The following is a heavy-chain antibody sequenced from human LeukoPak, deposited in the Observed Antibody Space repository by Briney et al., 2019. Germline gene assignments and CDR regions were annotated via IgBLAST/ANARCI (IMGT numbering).Heavy chain of an antibody. CDR2: ISGDGGST. J-gene: IGHJ4*02. CDR3: AKGYYDFWSGLLADADY. D-gene: IGHD3-3*01. CDR1: GFTFEDYA. Sequence: GGSLRLPCAASGFTFEDYAMHWVRQAPGKGLEWVSLISGDGGSTYYTDSVKGRFTISRDNSKNSLYLQMNSLRTEDTASYYCAKGYYDFWSGLLADADYWGQGTLVTVSS. V-gene: IGHV3-43*02.